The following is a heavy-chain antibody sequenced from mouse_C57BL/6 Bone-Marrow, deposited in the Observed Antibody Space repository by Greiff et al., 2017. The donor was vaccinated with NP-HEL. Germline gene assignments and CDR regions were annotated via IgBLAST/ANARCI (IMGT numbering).Heavy chain of an antibody. CDR3: ARSPLGIRRKYYAIDY. D-gene: IGHD2-12*01. CDR2: ISSSGST. J-gene: IGHJ4*01. V-gene: IGHV3-8*01. Sequence: EVKLVESGPGLAKPSQSLSLTCSVTGYSITSDYWNWIRQFPGHKLEYMGYISSSGSTYYNPSLKSRISITRDTSKNQYYLQLNSVTTEDTATYYCARSPLGIRRKYYAIDYWGQGTAVTVSA. CDR1: GYSITSDY.